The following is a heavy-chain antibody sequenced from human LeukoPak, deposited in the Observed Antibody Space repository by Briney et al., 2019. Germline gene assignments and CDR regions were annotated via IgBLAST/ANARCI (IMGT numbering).Heavy chain of an antibody. CDR3: ARHTMVRGVSGYYYYYMDV. CDR1: GGSISSYY. J-gene: IGHJ6*03. CDR2: IYTSGST. D-gene: IGHD3-10*01. V-gene: IGHV4-4*09. Sequence: SETLSFTCTVSGGSISSYYWSWIRQPPGKGLEWIGYIYTSGSTNYNPSLTSRVTISVATSKNQFSLKLSSVTAADTAVYYCARHTMVRGVSGYYYYYMDVWGKGTTVTVSS.